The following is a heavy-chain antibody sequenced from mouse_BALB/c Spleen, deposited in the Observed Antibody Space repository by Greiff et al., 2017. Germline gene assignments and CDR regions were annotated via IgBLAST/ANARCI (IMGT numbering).Heavy chain of an antibody. CDR1: GYTFTSYV. V-gene: IGHV1-14*01. CDR3: AREGYDYDQAWFAY. CDR2: INPYNDGT. J-gene: IGHJ3*01. D-gene: IGHD2-4*01. Sequence: EVKLMESGPELVKPGASVKMSCKASGYTFTSYVMHWVKQKPGQGLEWIGYINPYNDGTKYNEKFKGKATLTSDKSSSTAYMELSSLTSEDSAVYYCAREGYDYDQAWFAYWGQGTLVTVSA.